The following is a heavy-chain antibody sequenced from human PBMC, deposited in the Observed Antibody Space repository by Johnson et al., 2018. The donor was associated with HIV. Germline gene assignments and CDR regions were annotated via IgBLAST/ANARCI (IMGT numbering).Heavy chain of an antibody. Sequence: MQLVESGGGLVQPGGSLRLSCAASGFTFSSYWMHWVRQAPGKGLVWVSVINAGGDTYYADSVKGRLTISRDNSKNTLYLQMNSLRAEATAVYYCAKDRDYYGSGLIWGQGTMVTVSS. D-gene: IGHD3-10*01. V-gene: IGHV3-66*02. CDR2: INAGGDT. J-gene: IGHJ3*02. CDR3: AKDRDYYGSGLI. CDR1: GFTFSSYW.